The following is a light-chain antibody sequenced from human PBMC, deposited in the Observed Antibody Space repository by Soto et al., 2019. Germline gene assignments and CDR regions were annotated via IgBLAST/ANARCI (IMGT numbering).Light chain of an antibody. J-gene: IGKJ1*01. CDR3: QQHGSSPWT. Sequence: EIVMTQSPVTLSVSPGEIATLSCRASQSVTNSYLAWYQQKPGQAPRLLIFVAATRAAGIPARFSGSGSGTEFTLTISSLQSEDFAVYYCQQHGSSPWTFGQGTKVDIK. V-gene: IGKV3-15*01. CDR2: VAA. CDR1: QSVTNSY.